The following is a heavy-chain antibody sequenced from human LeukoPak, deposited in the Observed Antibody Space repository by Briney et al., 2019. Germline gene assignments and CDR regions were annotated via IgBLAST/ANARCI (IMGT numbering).Heavy chain of an antibody. D-gene: IGHD3-10*01. CDR3: AREKGRGVISPYYDY. CDR2: IFSGGLT. V-gene: IGHV3-66*01. J-gene: IGHJ4*02. CDR1: GLTVSNNY. Sequence: GGSLRLSCAASGLTVSNNYMSWVRQAPGKGLEWVSIIFSGGLTYYADSVKGRFTISRDNSKNTLYLQMNSLRVEDTAVYYCAREKGRGVISPYYDYWGQGTLVTVS.